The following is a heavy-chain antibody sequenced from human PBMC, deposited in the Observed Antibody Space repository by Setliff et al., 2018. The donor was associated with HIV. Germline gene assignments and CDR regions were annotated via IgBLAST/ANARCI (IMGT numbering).Heavy chain of an antibody. CDR3: ARGLSFYDPGGFDY. CDR2: IYTSGST. D-gene: IGHD3-22*01. CDR1: GGSISSYY. Sequence: SETLSLTCTVSGGSISSYYWSWIRQPPGKGLEWIGYIYTSGSTNYNHSLKNRVTISVDTSKNQFSLKLSSVTAADTAVYYCARGLSFYDPGGFDYWGQGTLVTVSS. J-gene: IGHJ4*02. V-gene: IGHV4-4*09.